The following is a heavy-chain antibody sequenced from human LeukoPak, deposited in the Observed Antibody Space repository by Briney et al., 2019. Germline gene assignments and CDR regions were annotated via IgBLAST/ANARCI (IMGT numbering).Heavy chain of an antibody. CDR3: ARDSSGSYQPANDY. Sequence: GGSLRLSCAASGFTLSSYWMSWVRQAPGKGLEWVANIKQDGSEKYYVDSVKGRFTISRENAKNSLYLQMNSLRAEDTAVYYCARDSSGSYQPANDYWGQGTLVTVSS. CDR1: GFTLSSYW. V-gene: IGHV3-7*01. D-gene: IGHD1-26*01. CDR2: IKQDGSEK. J-gene: IGHJ4*02.